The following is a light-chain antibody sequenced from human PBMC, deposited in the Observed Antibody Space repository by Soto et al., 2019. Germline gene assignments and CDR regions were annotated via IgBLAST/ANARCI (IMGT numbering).Light chain of an antibody. J-gene: IGKJ1*01. CDR3: HQYGISPWT. Sequence: EIVLTQSPGTLSLSPGERATLSCRASQSLYNNYLAWYQQRPGQAPRVLIYAASSRPTGVPDRFSGSASGTDFTLTISRLEPEDFAVYYGHQYGISPWTLGQGTRVEI. CDR2: AAS. CDR1: QSLYNNY. V-gene: IGKV3-20*01.